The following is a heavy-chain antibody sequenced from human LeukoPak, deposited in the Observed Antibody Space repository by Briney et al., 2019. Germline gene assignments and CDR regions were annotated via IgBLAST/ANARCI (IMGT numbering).Heavy chain of an antibody. V-gene: IGHV4-34*01. CDR1: GGSFSGYY. CDR3: ARLRRYCSGGSCYYFDY. D-gene: IGHD2-15*01. J-gene: IGHJ4*02. CDR2: IYYSGST. Sequence: SETLSLTCAVYGGSFSGYYWSWIRQPPGKGLEWIGSIYYSGSTYYNPSLKSRVTISVDTSKNQFSLKLSSVTAADTAVYYCARLRRYCSGGSCYYFDYWGQGTLVTVSS.